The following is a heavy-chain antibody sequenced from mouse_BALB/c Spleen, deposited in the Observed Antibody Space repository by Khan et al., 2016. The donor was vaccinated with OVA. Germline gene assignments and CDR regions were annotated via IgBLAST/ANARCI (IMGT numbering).Heavy chain of an antibody. V-gene: IGHV9-3-1*01. CDR2: INTYTGEP. J-gene: IGHJ4*01. D-gene: IGHD2-10*01. Sequence: QIQLVQSGPELKKPGETVKISCKASGYTFTNFGMNWVKQAPGKGLEWMGWINTYTGEPTYTDDFKGRFAFSLETSARTASLQIINPKNDDTATYFCASPPYCSYTMDYWGQGTSVTVSS. CDR3: ASPPYCSYTMDY. CDR1: GYTFTNFG.